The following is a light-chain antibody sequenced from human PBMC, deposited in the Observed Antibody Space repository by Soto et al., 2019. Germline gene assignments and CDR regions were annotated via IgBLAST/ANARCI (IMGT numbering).Light chain of an antibody. CDR1: QPISLY. Sequence: DIQMTQSPSSLSASVGDTVTITCRASQPISLYLSWYQQKPGKAPKLLMSATSRLQSGVPSRFSGSGSGTGFTLTSTSLQPEDFATYYCQHSYTTPLTFGGGTRVQI. V-gene: IGKV1-39*01. CDR3: QHSYTTPLT. J-gene: IGKJ4*01. CDR2: ATS.